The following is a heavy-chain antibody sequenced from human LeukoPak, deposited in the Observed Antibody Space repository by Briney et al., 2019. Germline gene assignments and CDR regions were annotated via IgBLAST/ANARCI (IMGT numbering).Heavy chain of an antibody. Sequence: PSQTLSLTCTVSGGSISSGGYCWSWIRQHPGKGLEWIGYIYYSGSTYYNPSLKSRVTISVDTSKNQFSLKLSSVTAADTAVYYCARGSYNYYDSSGYSYFDYWGQGTLVTVSS. J-gene: IGHJ4*02. D-gene: IGHD3-22*01. CDR3: ARGSYNYYDSSGYSYFDY. V-gene: IGHV4-31*03. CDR1: GGSISSGGYC. CDR2: IYYSGST.